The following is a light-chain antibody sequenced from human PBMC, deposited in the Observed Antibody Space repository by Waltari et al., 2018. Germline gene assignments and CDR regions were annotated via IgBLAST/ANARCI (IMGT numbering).Light chain of an antibody. Sequence: QSVLTQPPSASGTPGQRVTISCSGSSSNIGSNTVNWYQQLPGTAPKLLTYSNNLRPSGVPDGFSGSMSGSSASLAIRGLQPEDEADYYCAAWDDSLNGSMYVFGTGTRVTVL. CDR1: SSNIGSNT. V-gene: IGLV1-44*01. CDR2: SNN. CDR3: AAWDDSLNGSMYV. J-gene: IGLJ1*01.